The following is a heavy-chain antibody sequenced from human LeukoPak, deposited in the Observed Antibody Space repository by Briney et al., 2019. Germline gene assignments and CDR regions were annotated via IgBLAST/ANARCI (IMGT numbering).Heavy chain of an antibody. CDR2: ISGSGGST. CDR3: AKGEDYSSYNWFDP. D-gene: IGHD4-11*01. Sequence: GGSLRLSCAASGFTFSSYSMNWVRQAPGKGLEWVSAISGSGGSTYYADSVKGRFTISRDNSKNTLYLQMNSLRAEDTAVYYCAKGEDYSSYNWFDPWGQGTLVTVSS. J-gene: IGHJ5*02. CDR1: GFTFSSYS. V-gene: IGHV3-23*01.